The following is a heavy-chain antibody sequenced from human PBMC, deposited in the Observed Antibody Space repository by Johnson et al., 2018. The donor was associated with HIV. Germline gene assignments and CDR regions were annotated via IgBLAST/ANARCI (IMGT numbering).Heavy chain of an antibody. CDR3: ARDLYWTLWFGDAFDI. CDR2: IKQDGSEK. D-gene: IGHD3-10*01. V-gene: IGHV3-7*01. Sequence: VQLVESGGGVVQPGRSLRLSCAASGFTFSSYAIHWVRQAPGKGLEWVANIKQDGSEKYYVDSVKGRFTISRDNAKNSLYLQMNSLRAEDTAVYYCARDLYWTLWFGDAFDIWGQGTMVTVSS. CDR1: GFTFSSYA. J-gene: IGHJ3*02.